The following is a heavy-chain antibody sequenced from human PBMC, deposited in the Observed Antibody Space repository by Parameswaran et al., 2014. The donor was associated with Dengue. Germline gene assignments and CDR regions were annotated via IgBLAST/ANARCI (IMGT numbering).Heavy chain of an antibody. CDR3: ARHGTGGGSGWYGEFDY. J-gene: IGHJ4*02. CDR2: IYPGDSDT. D-gene: IGHD6-19*01. V-gene: IGHV5-51*01. Sequence: VRQMPGKGLEWMGIIYPGDSDTRYSPSFQGQVTISADKSISTAYLQWSSLKASDTAMYYCARHGTGGGSGWYGEFDYWGQGTLVTVSS.